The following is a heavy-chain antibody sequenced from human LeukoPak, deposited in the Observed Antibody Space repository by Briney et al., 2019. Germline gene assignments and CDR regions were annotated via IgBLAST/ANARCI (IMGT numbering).Heavy chain of an antibody. CDR2: IYYSGST. CDR3: ARDGTYYDYVWGSYRPYYFDY. J-gene: IGHJ4*02. Sequence: SETLSLTCTVSGGSISTYYWSWIRQPPGKGLEWIGYIYYSGSTNYNPSLKSRVTISVETSKNQFSLKLSSVTAADTAVYYCARDGTYYDYVWGSYRPYYFDYWGQGTLVTVSS. V-gene: IGHV4-59*12. D-gene: IGHD3-16*02. CDR1: GGSISTYY.